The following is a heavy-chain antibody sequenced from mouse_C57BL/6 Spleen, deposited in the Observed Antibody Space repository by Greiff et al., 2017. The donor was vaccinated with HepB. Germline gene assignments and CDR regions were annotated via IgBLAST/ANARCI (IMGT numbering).Heavy chain of an antibody. CDR2: IDPETGGT. CDR3: TKGGYGNPFAY. D-gene: IGHD2-1*01. Sequence: VKLMESGAELVRPGASVTLSCKASGYTFTDYEMHWVKQTPVHGLEWIGAIDPETGGTAYNQKFKGKAILTADKSSSTAYMELRSLTSEDSAVYYCTKGGYGNPFAYWGQGTLVTVSA. V-gene: IGHV1-15*01. J-gene: IGHJ3*01. CDR1: GYTFTDYE.